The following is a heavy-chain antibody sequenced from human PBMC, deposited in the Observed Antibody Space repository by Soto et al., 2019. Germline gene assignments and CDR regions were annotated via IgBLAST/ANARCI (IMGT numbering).Heavy chain of an antibody. CDR2: ISWNSGSI. V-gene: IGHV3-9*01. J-gene: IGHJ6*02. CDR3: AKEGQLVLQYYYGMDV. D-gene: IGHD6-6*01. Sequence: PGGSLRLSCAASGFTFDYYAMHWVRQAPGKGLEWVSGISWNSGSIGYADSVKGRFTISRDNAKNSLYLQMNSLRAEDTALYYCAKEGQLVLQYYYGMDVWGQGTTVTVSS. CDR1: GFTFDYYA.